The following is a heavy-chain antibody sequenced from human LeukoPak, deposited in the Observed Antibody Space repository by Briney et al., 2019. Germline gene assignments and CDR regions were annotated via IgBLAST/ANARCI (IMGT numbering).Heavy chain of an antibody. J-gene: IGHJ4*02. V-gene: IGHV4-59*01. CDR2: IYYSGST. CDR3: AREAGEGTPDY. Sequence: SETLSLTCTVSGGSISSYYWSWIRQPPGEGLEWIGYIYYSGSTNYNPSLKSRVTISVDTSKNQFSLKLSSVTAADTAVYYCAREAGEGTPDYWGQGTLVTVSS. CDR1: GGSISSYY.